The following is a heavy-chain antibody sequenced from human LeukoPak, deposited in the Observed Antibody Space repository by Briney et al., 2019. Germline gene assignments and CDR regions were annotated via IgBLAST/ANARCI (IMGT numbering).Heavy chain of an antibody. CDR1: GYTFTSYG. D-gene: IGHD3-22*01. CDR3: ARIGGTYYDSSGYYFRS. V-gene: IGHV1-18*01. J-gene: IGHJ5*02. CDR2: ISAYNGNT. Sequence: ASVKVSCKASGYTFTSYGISWVRQAPGQGLEWMGWISAYNGNTNYAQKLQGRVTMTTDTSTSTAYMELRSLRSDDTAVYYCARIGGTYYDSSGYYFRSWGQGTLVTVSS.